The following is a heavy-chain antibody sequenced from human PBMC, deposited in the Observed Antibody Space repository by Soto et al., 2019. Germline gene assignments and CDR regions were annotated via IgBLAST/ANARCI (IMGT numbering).Heavy chain of an antibody. V-gene: IGHV1-3*01. J-gene: IGHJ4*02. D-gene: IGHD3-22*01. Sequence: ASVKVSCKDSGYTFTSYAMHCVRQAPEQRLEWMGWINAGNGNTKYSQKFQGRVTITRDTSASTAYMELSSLRSEDTAVYYCAFYYYDSSGYYPPWRWGQGTLVTVSS. CDR3: AFYYYDSSGYYPPWR. CDR1: GYTFTSYA. CDR2: INAGNGNT.